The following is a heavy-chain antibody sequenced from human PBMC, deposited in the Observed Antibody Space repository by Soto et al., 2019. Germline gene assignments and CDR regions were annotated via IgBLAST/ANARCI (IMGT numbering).Heavy chain of an antibody. CDR3: ARDGREASGMDV. V-gene: IGHV4-59*11. CDR1: GGSISRHY. J-gene: IGHJ6*02. D-gene: IGHD1-26*01. Sequence: SETLSLTCTVSGGSISRHYWRWVRQAPGKGLEWIGHIYYRGSTSYNPSLRSRSTISVDTSNNQFSLKLNSVTTADTAVYYCARDGREASGMDVWGQGTKVTVSS. CDR2: IYYRGST.